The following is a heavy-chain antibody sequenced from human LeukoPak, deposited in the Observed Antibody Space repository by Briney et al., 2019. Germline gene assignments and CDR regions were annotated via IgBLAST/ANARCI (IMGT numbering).Heavy chain of an antibody. CDR3: ARDRRGGLSSGLQPYYFDY. J-gene: IGHJ4*02. Sequence: PGGSLRLSCAASGFTFDDYAMHWVRQAPGKGLEWVSLISWDGGSTYYADSVKGRFTISRDNAKNSLYLQMNSLRAEDTAVYYCARDRRGGLSSGLQPYYFDYWGQGTLVTVSS. CDR1: GFTFDDYA. D-gene: IGHD4-11*01. V-gene: IGHV3-43D*03. CDR2: ISWDGGST.